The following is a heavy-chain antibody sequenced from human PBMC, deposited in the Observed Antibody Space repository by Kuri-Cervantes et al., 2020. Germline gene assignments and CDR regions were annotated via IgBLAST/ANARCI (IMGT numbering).Heavy chain of an antibody. J-gene: IGHJ3*02. V-gene: IGHV3-48*01. CDR2: ISGTGSTS. CDR3: ARDSGYDSFDI. Sequence: GESLKISCAASGLAFNIYSMNWVRQAPGKGLEWVSYISGTGSTSYYADSVKGRFTISRDNAKRSLYLGMHSLRAEDTAVYYCARDSGYDSFDIWGQGTMVTVSS. D-gene: IGHD3-22*01. CDR1: GLAFNIYS.